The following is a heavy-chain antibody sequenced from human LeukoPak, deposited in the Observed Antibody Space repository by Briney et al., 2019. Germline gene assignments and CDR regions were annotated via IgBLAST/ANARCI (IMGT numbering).Heavy chain of an antibody. CDR2: NRPGDSYI. V-gene: IGHV5-51*04. Sequence: GESLKISCRGSGYSFTTHWIGWVRQMPGKGLEWMVINRPGDSYIEYSPSFQGHVTISVDKPINTAYLQWSSLKASDTAFYYCAAGGGYWGQGTLVTVSS. J-gene: IGHJ4*02. D-gene: IGHD3-16*01. CDR3: AAGGGY. CDR1: GYSFTTHW.